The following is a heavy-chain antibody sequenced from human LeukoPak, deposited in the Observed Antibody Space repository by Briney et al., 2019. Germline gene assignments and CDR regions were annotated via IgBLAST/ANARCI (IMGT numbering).Heavy chain of an antibody. CDR3: ARKNVEVVATYDY. CDR2: INPNSGGT. Sequence: ASVKVTCKAAGYTFTGYYMHWVRQAPGQGLEWMGWINPNSGGTNYAQKFQGRVTMTRDTSSNTAYMELSSLTSDDTAIYFCARKNVEVVATYDYWGQGTLITVAS. CDR1: GYTFTGYY. J-gene: IGHJ4*02. V-gene: IGHV1-2*02. D-gene: IGHD2-21*01.